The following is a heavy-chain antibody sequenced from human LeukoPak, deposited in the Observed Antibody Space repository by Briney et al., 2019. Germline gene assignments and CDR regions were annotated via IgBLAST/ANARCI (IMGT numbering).Heavy chain of an antibody. CDR3: ARDPTTRSNRAQFYSDY. J-gene: IGHJ4*02. Sequence: GGSLRLSCAASGFTFSSSWMHWVRQAPEKGLVWVSRINSDGSSTSYADSVKGRFTISRDNAKNTLFLQMNSLRAEDTAVYYCARDPTTRSNRAQFYSDYWGQGTLVIVSS. CDR2: INSDGSST. CDR1: GFTFSSSW. D-gene: IGHD4-17*01. V-gene: IGHV3-74*01.